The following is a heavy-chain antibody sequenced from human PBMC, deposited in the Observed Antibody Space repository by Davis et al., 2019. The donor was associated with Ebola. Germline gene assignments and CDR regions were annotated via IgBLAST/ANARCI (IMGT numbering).Heavy chain of an antibody. CDR2: INPSGGST. J-gene: IGHJ4*02. Sequence: ASVKVSCKASEYTFTGHYIHWVRQAPGQGLDWMGIINPSGGSTSYAQKFQGRVTMTRDTSTSTVYMELSSLRSEDTAVYYCARDCVSGAAAGTGYWGQGTLVTVSS. D-gene: IGHD6-13*01. V-gene: IGHV1-46*01. CDR1: EYTFTGHY. CDR3: ARDCVSGAAAGTGY.